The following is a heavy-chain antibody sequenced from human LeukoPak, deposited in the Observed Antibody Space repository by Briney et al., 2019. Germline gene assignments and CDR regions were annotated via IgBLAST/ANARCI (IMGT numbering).Heavy chain of an antibody. V-gene: IGHV3-21*01. D-gene: IGHD3-22*01. J-gene: IGHJ4*02. CDR2: ISGSSRYI. Sequence: GGSLRLSCAASGFTFSSYTMNWVRQAPGKGLEWDSSISGSSRYIYYADSVKGRFTISRDYSLFLQMNSLRAEDTAVYYCARELVDTSGHYYLDYWGQGTLVTVSS. CDR3: ARELVDTSGHYYLDY. CDR1: GFTFSSYT.